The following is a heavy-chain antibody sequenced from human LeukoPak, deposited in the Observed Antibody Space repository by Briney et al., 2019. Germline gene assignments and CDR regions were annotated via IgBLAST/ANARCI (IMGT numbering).Heavy chain of an antibody. CDR2: ISGSGGST. Sequence: QPGGTLRLSCAASGFTFSGYAMSWVRQAPGKGLEWVSGISGSGGSTYYADSVKGRLTISRDDSRNTLYLQMNSLRAEDTAVYYCATTFGELAVFDYWGQGTLVTVSS. D-gene: IGHD3-16*01. V-gene: IGHV3-23*01. J-gene: IGHJ4*02. CDR1: GFTFSGYA. CDR3: ATTFGELAVFDY.